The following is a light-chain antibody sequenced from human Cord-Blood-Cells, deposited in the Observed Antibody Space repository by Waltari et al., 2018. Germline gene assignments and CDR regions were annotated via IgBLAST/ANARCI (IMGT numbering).Light chain of an antibody. Sequence: QSALTHPPSASGSPGQSVTISCTGHRTATGASNYVPWYQQHPGKAPKLMSYEVSKRPSGVPDLFSGSKSGNTASLTVSGLQAEDEADYYCSSYAGSNNLVFGGGTKLTVL. CDR2: EVS. V-gene: IGLV2-8*01. CDR3: SSYAGSNNLV. CDR1: RTATGASNY. J-gene: IGLJ2*01.